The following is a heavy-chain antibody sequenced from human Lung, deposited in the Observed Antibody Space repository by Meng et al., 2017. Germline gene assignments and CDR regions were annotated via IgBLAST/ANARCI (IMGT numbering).Heavy chain of an antibody. V-gene: IGHV4-34*02. J-gene: IGHJ4*02. CDR3: ARGPTTMAHDFDY. CDR2: INHSGST. Sequence: VPLQPVGDGLLTPSETLSLTCIVSGGSFSDYDWSWIRQPPGKGLEWIGEINHSGSTNYNPSLESRATISVDTSQNNLSLKLSSVTAADSAVYYCARGPTTMAHDFDYWGQGTLVTVSS. CDR1: GGSFSDYD. D-gene: IGHD4-11*01.